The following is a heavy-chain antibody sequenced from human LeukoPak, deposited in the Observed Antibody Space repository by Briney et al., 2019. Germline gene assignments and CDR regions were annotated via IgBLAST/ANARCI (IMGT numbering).Heavy chain of an antibody. CDR3: ARAKDDFWSGYYNNYYMDV. CDR1: GYSFTSYW. D-gene: IGHD3-3*01. J-gene: IGHJ6*03. Sequence: GESLKISCKGSGYSFTSYWIGWVRQMPGKGLEWMGIIYPGDSDTRYSPSFQGQVTISADKSISTAYLQWSSLKASDTAMYYCARAKDDFWSGYYNNYYMDVWGKGTTVTVSS. V-gene: IGHV5-51*01. CDR2: IYPGDSDT.